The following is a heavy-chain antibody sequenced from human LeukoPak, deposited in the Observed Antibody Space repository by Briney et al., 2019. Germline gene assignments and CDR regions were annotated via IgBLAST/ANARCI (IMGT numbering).Heavy chain of an antibody. CDR3: ARMDGYNYGMGGWFDP. V-gene: IGHV1-69*02. CDR1: GGTFSSYT. J-gene: IGHJ5*02. D-gene: IGHD5-24*01. CDR2: IIPILGIA. Sequence: ASVKVSCKASGGTFSSYTISWVRQAPGQGLEWMGRIIPILGIANYAQKFQGRVTITADKSTSTAYMELSSLRSEDTAVYYCARMDGYNYGMGGWFDPWGQGTLVTVSS.